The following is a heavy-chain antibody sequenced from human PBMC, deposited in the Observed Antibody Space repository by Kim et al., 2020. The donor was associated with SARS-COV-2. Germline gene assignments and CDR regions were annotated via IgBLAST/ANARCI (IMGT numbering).Heavy chain of an antibody. CDR1: GGSFSGYY. V-gene: IGHV4-34*01. CDR2: INHSGST. J-gene: IGHJ6*02. CDR3: ARGVGPGYYYGMDV. Sequence: SETLSLTCAVYGGSFSGYYWSWIRQPPGKGLEWIGEINHSGSTNYNPSLKSRVTISVDTSKNQFSLKLSSVTAADTAVYYCARGVGPGYYYGMDVWGQGT.